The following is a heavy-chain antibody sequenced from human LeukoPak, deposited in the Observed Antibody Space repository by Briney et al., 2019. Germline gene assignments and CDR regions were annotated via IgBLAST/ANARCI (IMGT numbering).Heavy chain of an antibody. CDR3: ARSGGSGSFDY. D-gene: IGHD6-19*01. V-gene: IGHV4-59*08. Sequence: QTSETLSLTCTVSGGSISSYYWSWIRQPPGKGLEWIGYIYYSGSTNYNPSLKSRVTISVDTSKNQFSLKLSSVTAADTAVYYCARSGGSGSFDYWGQGTLVTVSS. CDR1: GGSISSYY. CDR2: IYYSGST. J-gene: IGHJ4*02.